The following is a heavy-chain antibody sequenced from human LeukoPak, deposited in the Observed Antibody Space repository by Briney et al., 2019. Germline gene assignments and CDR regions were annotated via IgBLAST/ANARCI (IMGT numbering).Heavy chain of an antibody. V-gene: IGHV3-23*01. CDR3: ATDRNYYDSSGYAFS. D-gene: IGHD3-22*01. J-gene: IGHJ5*02. Sequence: PGGSLRLSCAASGFTFSSYAMSWVRQAPGKGLEWVSAISGSGGSTYYADSVEGRFTISRDNSKNTLYLQMNSLRAEDTAVYYCATDRNYYDSSGYAFSWGQGTLVTVSS. CDR2: ISGSGGST. CDR1: GFTFSSYA.